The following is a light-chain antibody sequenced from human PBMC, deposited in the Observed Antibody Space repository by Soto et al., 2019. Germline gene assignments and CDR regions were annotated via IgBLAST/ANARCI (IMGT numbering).Light chain of an antibody. CDR2: GAS. J-gene: IGKJ4*01. CDR3: QQYNNWPPLT. V-gene: IGKV3-15*01. CDR1: QSVSSN. Sequence: EIVMTLSPATLSVSPGERATLSCRASQSVSSNLAWYQQKPGQAPRLLIYGASTRATGIPARFSGSGSGTEFTLTISSLQSEDLAVYYCQQYNNWPPLTFGGGTKVEIK.